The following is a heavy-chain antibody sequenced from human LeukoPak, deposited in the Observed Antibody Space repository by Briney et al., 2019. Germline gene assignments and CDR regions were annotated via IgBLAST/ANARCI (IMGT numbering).Heavy chain of an antibody. Sequence: SETLSLTCAVYGGSFSGYYWSWIRQPPGKGLEWIGEINHSGSTNYNPSLKSRVTISVDTSKNQFSLKLSSVTAADTAVYYCARAVITIFGVVSWRGYYYYYMDVWGKGTTVTVSS. CDR3: ARAVITIFGVVSWRGYYYYYMDV. CDR1: GGSFSGYY. CDR2: INHSGST. J-gene: IGHJ6*03. V-gene: IGHV4-34*01. D-gene: IGHD3-3*01.